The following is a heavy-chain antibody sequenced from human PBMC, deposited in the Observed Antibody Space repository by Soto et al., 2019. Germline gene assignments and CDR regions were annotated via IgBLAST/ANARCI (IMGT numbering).Heavy chain of an antibody. Sequence: SVKVSCKASDYTFTSYGITWVRQAPGQGLEWMGRIIPLLDITNYAQKFQGRVTITADKSTSTAYMELNSLRSEDTAVYYCARDSPIGSTFSGYEAIDYWGQGTLVTVSS. V-gene: IGHV1-69*04. CDR1: DYTFTSYG. CDR2: IIPLLDIT. D-gene: IGHD5-12*01. J-gene: IGHJ4*02. CDR3: ARDSPIGSTFSGYEAIDY.